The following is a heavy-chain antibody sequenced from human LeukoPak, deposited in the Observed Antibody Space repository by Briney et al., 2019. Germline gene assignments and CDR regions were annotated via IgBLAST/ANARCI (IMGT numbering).Heavy chain of an antibody. Sequence: GGSLRLSCAASGFTFSSYSMNWVRQAPGKGLEWVSSISSSSSYIYYADSVKGRFTISRDNAKDSLYLQMNSLRAEDTAVYYCARDYDSSGYHDYWGQGTLVTVSS. CDR3: ARDYDSSGYHDY. J-gene: IGHJ4*02. CDR2: ISSSSSYI. V-gene: IGHV3-21*01. D-gene: IGHD3-22*01. CDR1: GFTFSSYS.